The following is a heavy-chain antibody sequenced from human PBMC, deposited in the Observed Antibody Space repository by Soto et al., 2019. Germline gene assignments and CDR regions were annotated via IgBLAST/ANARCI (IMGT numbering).Heavy chain of an antibody. J-gene: IGHJ2*01. CDR2: ISYDGSNK. CDR3: ARDPLWGTAMVLWYFDL. V-gene: IGHV3-30-3*01. D-gene: IGHD5-18*01. CDR1: GFTFSSYA. Sequence: QVQLVESGGGVVQPGRSLRLSCAASGFTFSSYAMHWVRQAPGKGLEWVAVISYDGSNKYYADSVKGRFTISRDNSXNPXYLQMNSLRAEATAVYYCARDPLWGTAMVLWYFDLWGRGTLVTVSS.